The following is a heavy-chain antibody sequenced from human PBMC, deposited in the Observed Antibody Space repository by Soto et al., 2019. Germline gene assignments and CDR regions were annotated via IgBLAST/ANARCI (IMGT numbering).Heavy chain of an antibody. V-gene: IGHV3-30*18. CDR2: ISYDGSNK. D-gene: IGHD3-3*01. CDR1: GFTFSSYG. Sequence: GGSLRLSCAASGFTFSSYGMHWVRQAPGKGLEWVAVISYDGSNKYYADSVKGRFTISRDNSKNTLYLQMNSLRAEDTAVYYCAKERRHYDFWSGPPPSNPDYWGQGTLVTVS. CDR3: AKERRHYDFWSGPPPSNPDY. J-gene: IGHJ4*02.